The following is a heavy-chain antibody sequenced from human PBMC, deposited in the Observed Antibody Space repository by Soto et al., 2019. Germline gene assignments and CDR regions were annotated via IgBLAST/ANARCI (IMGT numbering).Heavy chain of an antibody. CDR3: ARGEIQLWPYYYYYGMDV. Sequence: GASVKVSCKASGYTFTSYGISWVRQAPGQGLEWVGWISAYNGNTNYAQKLQGRVTMTTDTSTSTAYMELRSLRSDDTAVYYCARGEIQLWPYYYYYGMDVWGQGTTVTVSS. V-gene: IGHV1-18*04. CDR2: ISAYNGNT. J-gene: IGHJ6*02. CDR1: GYTFTSYG. D-gene: IGHD5-18*01.